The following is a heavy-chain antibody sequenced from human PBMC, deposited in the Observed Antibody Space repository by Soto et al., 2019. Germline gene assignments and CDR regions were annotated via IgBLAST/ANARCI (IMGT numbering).Heavy chain of an antibody. Sequence: QVQLVESGGGVVQPGRSLRLSCAASGFTFSSYAMHWVRQAPGKGLEWVAVISYDGSNKYYADSVKGRFTISRDNSKNTLYLKMNRLRADDTAVYYCARDKSPYSSGWHNRHFDYWGQGTLVTVSS. CDR3: ARDKSPYSSGWHNRHFDY. CDR2: ISYDGSNK. D-gene: IGHD6-19*01. J-gene: IGHJ4*02. CDR1: GFTFSSYA. V-gene: IGHV3-30-3*01.